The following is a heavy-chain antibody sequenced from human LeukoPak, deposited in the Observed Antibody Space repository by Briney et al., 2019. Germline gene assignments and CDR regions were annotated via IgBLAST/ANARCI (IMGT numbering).Heavy chain of an antibody. CDR2: ISWNSGSI. V-gene: IGHV3-9*01. J-gene: IGHJ4*02. D-gene: IGHD1-26*01. Sequence: GGSLRLSCAASGFTFDDYAMHWVRQAPGKGLEWVSGISWNSGSIGYADSVKGRFTISRDNAKNSLYLQMISLRAEDTALYYCAKDLNLYSGSYLGPFDYWGQGTLVTVSS. CDR3: AKDLNLYSGSYLGPFDY. CDR1: GFTFDDYA.